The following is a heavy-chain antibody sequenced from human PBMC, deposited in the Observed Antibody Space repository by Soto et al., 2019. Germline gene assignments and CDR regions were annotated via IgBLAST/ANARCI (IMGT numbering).Heavy chain of an antibody. CDR2: IGTVSDP. Sequence: HPAGSLRLSCAASGFTFSTYDMHWVRQATGKGLEWVSTIGTVSDPYYPGSVKGRFTISRDNSKGILYLQMNSLRADDTAVYYCAKDPYPVVVVPAANGMDVWGQGTTVTVSS. CDR1: GFTFSTYD. J-gene: IGHJ6*02. D-gene: IGHD2-2*01. V-gene: IGHV3-13*05. CDR3: AKDPYPVVVVPAANGMDV.